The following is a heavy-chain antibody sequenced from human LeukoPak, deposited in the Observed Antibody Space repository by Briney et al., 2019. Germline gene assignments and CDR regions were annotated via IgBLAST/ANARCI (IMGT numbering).Heavy chain of an antibody. V-gene: IGHV1-8*01. J-gene: IGHJ5*02. CDR3: ARGLRRYFGWFDP. CDR1: GYTFTSYV. D-gene: IGHD3-9*01. Sequence: ASVKVSCKGSGYTFTSYVLNGVRQAPRHELECMGWMKPNSGNTGYAQKFQGRVTMTRNTSISTAYMELSSLRSEDTAVYYCARGLRRYFGWFDPWGQGSLVTVSS. CDR2: MKPNSGNT.